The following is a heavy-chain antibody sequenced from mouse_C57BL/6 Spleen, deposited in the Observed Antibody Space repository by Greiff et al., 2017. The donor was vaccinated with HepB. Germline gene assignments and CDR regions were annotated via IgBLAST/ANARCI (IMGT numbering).Heavy chain of an antibody. Sequence: VQLQQSGPELVKPGAPVKISCKASGYAFSSSWMNWVKQRPGKGLEWIGRIYPGDGDTNYNGKFKGKATLTADKSSSTAYMQLSSLTSEDSAVYFCARNYGWYFDVWGTGTTVTVSS. D-gene: IGHD1-1*01. J-gene: IGHJ1*03. CDR3: ARNYGWYFDV. CDR1: GYAFSSSW. V-gene: IGHV1-82*01. CDR2: IYPGDGDT.